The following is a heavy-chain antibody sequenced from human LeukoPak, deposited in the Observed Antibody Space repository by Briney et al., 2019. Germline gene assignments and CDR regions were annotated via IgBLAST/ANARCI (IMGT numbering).Heavy chain of an antibody. V-gene: IGHV4-34*01. CDR2: INPSGDT. CDR3: VRHLGTRD. J-gene: IGHJ4*02. D-gene: IGHD7-27*01. Sequence: SSETLSLTCAVYGGSFSVYYWTWIRQPPGKGLEWIGEINPSGDTNYNPSLKSRVIVSVDTSKNQFSLKLTSVTAADTAVYYYVRHLGTRDWGQGTLVTVSS. CDR1: GGSFSVYY.